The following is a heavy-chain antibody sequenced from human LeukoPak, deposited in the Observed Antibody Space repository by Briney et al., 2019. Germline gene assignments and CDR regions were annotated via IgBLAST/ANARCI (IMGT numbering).Heavy chain of an antibody. CDR1: GFTFSSYG. D-gene: IGHD2/OR15-2a*01. Sequence: PGRSLRLSCAASGFTFSSYGMHWVRQAPGKGLEWVSYNSSSSSTIYYADSVKGRFTISRDNAKNSLYLQMNSLRAEDTAVYYCARGGTFLDPRGVVDYWGQGALVTVSS. CDR3: ARGGTFLDPRGVVDY. V-gene: IGHV3-48*01. J-gene: IGHJ4*02. CDR2: NSSSSSTI.